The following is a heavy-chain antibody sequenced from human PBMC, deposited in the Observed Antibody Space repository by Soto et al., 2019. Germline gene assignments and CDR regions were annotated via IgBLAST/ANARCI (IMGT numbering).Heavy chain of an antibody. CDR1: GFTFSSYA. CDR2: ISYDGSNK. Sequence: QVQLVESGGGVVQPGRSLRLSCAASGFTFSSYAMHWVRQAPGKGLEWVAVISYDGSNKYYADSMKGRFTISRDNSKNTLFLQMNSLRAEDTAVYYCARDGIAAAGTGAFDIWGQGTMVTVSS. V-gene: IGHV3-30-3*01. D-gene: IGHD6-13*01. J-gene: IGHJ3*02. CDR3: ARDGIAAAGTGAFDI.